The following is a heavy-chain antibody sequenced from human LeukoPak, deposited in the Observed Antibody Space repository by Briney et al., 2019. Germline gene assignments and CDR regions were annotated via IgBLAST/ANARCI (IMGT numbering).Heavy chain of an antibody. D-gene: IGHD3-9*01. V-gene: IGHV3-7*03. CDR2: IKQDGNEK. Sequence: GGSLRLSCAASEFTFSSYWMSWVRQAPGKGLEWVANIKQDGNEKHYVDSVKGRFTISRDNAKNTLYLQMNSLKAEDTAVYYCAKDLILTSYHDAFDIWGQGTMVTVSS. CDR1: EFTFSSYW. CDR3: AKDLILTSYHDAFDI. J-gene: IGHJ3*02.